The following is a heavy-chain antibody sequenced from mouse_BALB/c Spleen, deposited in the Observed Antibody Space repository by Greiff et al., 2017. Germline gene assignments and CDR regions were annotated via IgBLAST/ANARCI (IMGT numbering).Heavy chain of an antibody. V-gene: IGHV3-8*02. D-gene: IGHD2-3*01. CDR2: ISYSGST. CDR1: GDSITSGY. J-gene: IGHJ4*01. Sequence: EVKLQESGPSLVKPSQTLSLTCSVTGDSITSGYWNWIRKFPGNKLEYMGYISYSGSTYYNPSLRSRISITRDTSKNQYYLQLNSVTTEDTATYYCARGRWLLPYAMDYWGQGTSVTVSS. CDR3: ARGRWLLPYAMDY.